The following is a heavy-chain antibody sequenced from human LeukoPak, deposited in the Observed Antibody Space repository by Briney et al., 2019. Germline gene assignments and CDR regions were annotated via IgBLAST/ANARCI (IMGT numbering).Heavy chain of an antibody. CDR3: AKGGTMIVVSWFDP. Sequence: GGSLRLSCAASGFTFSSYAMSWVRQAPGKGLEWVSAISGSGGSTYYADSVKGRFTISRDNSKNTLYLQMNSLRAKDTAVYYCAKGGTMIVVSWFDPWGQGTLVTVSS. J-gene: IGHJ5*02. V-gene: IGHV3-23*01. D-gene: IGHD3-22*01. CDR2: ISGSGGST. CDR1: GFTFSSYA.